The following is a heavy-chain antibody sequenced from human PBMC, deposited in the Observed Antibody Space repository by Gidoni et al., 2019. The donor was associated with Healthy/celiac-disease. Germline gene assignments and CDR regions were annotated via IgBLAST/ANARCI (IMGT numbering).Heavy chain of an antibody. CDR3: ARDSSSFPFDY. Sequence: QVQLQESGQGLVKPSQTLSRTCTVSGCSISSGDYYWSWIRQPPGKGLEWIGYIYYSVSTYYNPSLKSRVTISVDTSKNQFSLKLSSVTAADTAVYYCARDSSSFPFDYWGQGTLVTVSS. V-gene: IGHV4-30-4*01. CDR1: GCSISSGDYY. J-gene: IGHJ4*02. CDR2: IYYSVST. D-gene: IGHD6-6*01.